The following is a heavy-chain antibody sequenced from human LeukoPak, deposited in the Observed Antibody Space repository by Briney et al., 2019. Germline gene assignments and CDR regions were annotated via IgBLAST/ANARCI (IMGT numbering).Heavy chain of an antibody. Sequence: GGSLRLSCAASGFTFSRNSMNWVRQAPGKGLEWVSSISTSSSYIYYADSVKGRFTISRDNSMNTLNLQMSSLRPEDTAVYYCARSVAGITWFDPWGQGTLVTVSS. V-gene: IGHV3-21*01. CDR1: GFTFSRNS. CDR2: ISTSSSYI. J-gene: IGHJ5*02. D-gene: IGHD6-19*01. CDR3: ARSVAGITWFDP.